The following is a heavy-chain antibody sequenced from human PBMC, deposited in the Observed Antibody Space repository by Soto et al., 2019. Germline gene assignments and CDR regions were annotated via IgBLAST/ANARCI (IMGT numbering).Heavy chain of an antibody. J-gene: IGHJ4*02. CDR1: GFTFSSSW. D-gene: IGHD3-16*01. Sequence: PGGSLRLSCAASGFTFSSSWMHWVRQAPGKGLVWVSHINSDGTDTNYADSVKGRFTTSRDNAKNTVYLQMNSLRAEGTAVYYCARDWSYALNYWGQGSLVTVSS. CDR2: INSDGTDT. V-gene: IGHV3-74*01. CDR3: ARDWSYALNY.